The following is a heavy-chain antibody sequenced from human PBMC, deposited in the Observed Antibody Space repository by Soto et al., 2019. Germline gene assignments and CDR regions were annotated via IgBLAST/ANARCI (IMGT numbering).Heavy chain of an antibody. CDR1: GYSFTSYW. CDR3: ARPLYYYDSSGYDYGMDV. Sequence: LGESLKISCKGSGYSFTSYWIGWVRQMPGKGLEWMGIIYPGDSDTRYSPSFQGQVTISADKSISTAYLQWSSLKASDTAMYYCARPLYYYDSSGYDYGMDVWGQGTTVTVSS. J-gene: IGHJ6*02. D-gene: IGHD3-22*01. CDR2: IYPGDSDT. V-gene: IGHV5-51*01.